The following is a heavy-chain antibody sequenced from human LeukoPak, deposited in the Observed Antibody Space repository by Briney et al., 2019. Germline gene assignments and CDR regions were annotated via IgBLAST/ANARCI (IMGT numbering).Heavy chain of an antibody. CDR3: ASTIFGAGTN. D-gene: IGHD3-3*01. Sequence: PGGSLRLSCVVSGSSVSSNYMTWVRQAPGKGLEWVSLIYSGGTTYYAASVKGRFTISRDNSKNTVSLQMNSLRVDDTAMYYCASTIFGAGTNWGQGTLVTVSS. CDR2: IYSGGTT. CDR1: GSSVSSNY. V-gene: IGHV3-53*01. J-gene: IGHJ4*02.